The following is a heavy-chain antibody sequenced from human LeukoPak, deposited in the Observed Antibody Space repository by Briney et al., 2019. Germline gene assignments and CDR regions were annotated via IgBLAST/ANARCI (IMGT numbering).Heavy chain of an antibody. CDR3: ARQSTSCSGGSCYSNAFDI. Sequence: GESLKISCKGSGYSFTSYWIGWVRQMPGKGLEWMGIIYPGDSDTRYSPSFQGQVTISADKSISTAYLQWSSLKASDTAMYYCARQSTSCSGGSCYSNAFDIWGQGTMVTVSS. J-gene: IGHJ3*02. D-gene: IGHD2-15*01. V-gene: IGHV5-51*01. CDR2: IYPGDSDT. CDR1: GYSFTSYW.